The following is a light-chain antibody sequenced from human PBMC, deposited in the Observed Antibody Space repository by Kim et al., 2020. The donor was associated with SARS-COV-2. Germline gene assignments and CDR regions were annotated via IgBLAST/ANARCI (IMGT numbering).Light chain of an antibody. J-gene: IGKJ2*01. V-gene: IGKV1-39*01. Sequence: DIEMTQSPSSLSSSVGDRVTITCRSSQAISLYLIWYQQKPGKAPKLLFYATSTLQSGVPLRFSGRGSGTDFTLTIDSPESEDFGTYFCQQSYGTPPVYTFGLGTKLEI. CDR1: QAISLY. CDR2: ATS. CDR3: QQSYGTPPVYT.